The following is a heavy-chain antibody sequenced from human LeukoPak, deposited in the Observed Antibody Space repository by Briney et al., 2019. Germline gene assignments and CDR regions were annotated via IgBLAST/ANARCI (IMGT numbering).Heavy chain of an antibody. CDR1: GFTFSSYA. CDR2: ISGSGGST. CDR3: AELGITMIGGV. D-gene: IGHD3-10*02. J-gene: IGHJ6*04. V-gene: IGHV3-23*01. Sequence: GGSLRLSCAASGFTFSSYAMSWVRQAPGKGLEWVSAISGSGGSTYYADSVRGRFTISRDNAKNSVYLQMNSLGGEDTAVYYCAELGITMIGGVWGKGTTVTISS.